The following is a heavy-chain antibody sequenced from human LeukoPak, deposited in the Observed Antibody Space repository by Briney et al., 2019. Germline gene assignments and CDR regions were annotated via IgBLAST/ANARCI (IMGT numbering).Heavy chain of an antibody. J-gene: IGHJ4*02. Sequence: EASVTVSCKASGYTFTSYAMNWVRQATGQGLEWMGWMNPNSGNTGYAQKFQGRVTMTRNTSISTAYMELSSLRSEDTAVYYCARFRRAVAGFMWGQGTLVTVSS. CDR3: ARFRRAVAGFM. CDR2: MNPNSGNT. V-gene: IGHV1-8*02. D-gene: IGHD6-19*01. CDR1: GYTFTSYA.